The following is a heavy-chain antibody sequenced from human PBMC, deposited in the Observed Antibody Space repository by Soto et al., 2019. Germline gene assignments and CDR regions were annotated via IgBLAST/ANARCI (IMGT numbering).Heavy chain of an antibody. J-gene: IGHJ4*02. CDR3: ITSSSSWYYFDY. CDR1: GFTFSSYA. D-gene: IGHD6-13*01. Sequence: GSLRLSCAASGFTFSSYAMSWVRQAPGKGLEWVSTISGSADSTYYADSVKGRFTISRDNAKNSLYLQMNSLRAEDTAVYYCITSSSSWYYFDYWGQGTLVTVSS. CDR2: ISGSADST. V-gene: IGHV3-23*01.